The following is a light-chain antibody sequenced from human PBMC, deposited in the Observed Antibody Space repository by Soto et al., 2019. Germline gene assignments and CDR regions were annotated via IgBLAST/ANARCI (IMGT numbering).Light chain of an antibody. CDR1: NIGNKR. Sequence: SYELTQPPSVSVASEKTATITCGGNNIGNKRVHWYRQKPGQAPVLVISYASDRPSGMPERFSVSNSGNTDNLTISRVEDWDDADYYCQVCDIMDGDNVFGPETKVTVL. J-gene: IGLJ1*01. CDR2: YAS. CDR3: QVCDIMDGDNV. V-gene: IGLV3-21*04.